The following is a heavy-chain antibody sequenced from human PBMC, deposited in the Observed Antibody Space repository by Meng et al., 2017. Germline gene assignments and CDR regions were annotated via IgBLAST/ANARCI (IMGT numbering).Heavy chain of an antibody. CDR3: ARDEDISAAGKLFGDY. V-gene: IGHV1-2*06. CDR1: GCTFPDYW. D-gene: IGHD6-13*01. J-gene: IGHJ4*02. Sequence: QGQRVQSGVEGKKPGASVKVSCKASGCTFPDYWLHWVRRAPGQGLEWMGRINPKSGDTHYAQRFQGRVTMTGDTSISTAYMELSGLRSDDTAMYYCARDEDISAAGKLFGDYWGQGTLVTVSS. CDR2: INPKSGDT.